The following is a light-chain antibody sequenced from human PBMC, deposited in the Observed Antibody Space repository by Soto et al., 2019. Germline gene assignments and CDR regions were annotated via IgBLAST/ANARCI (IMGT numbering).Light chain of an antibody. CDR3: QQLNSYPT. V-gene: IGKV1-9*01. J-gene: IGKJ4*01. CDR2: AAS. Sequence: DIQLTQSPSFLSASVGDRVTITCRASQGISSYLAWYQQKPGKAPKLLIYAASTLQSEVPSRLNGSGSGTEFTLTISSLQPEDFATYYCQQLNSYPTFGGGTKVEIK. CDR1: QGISSY.